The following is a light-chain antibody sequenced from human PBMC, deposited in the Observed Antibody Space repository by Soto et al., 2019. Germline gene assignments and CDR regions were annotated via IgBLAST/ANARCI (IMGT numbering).Light chain of an antibody. Sequence: EIVMTQSPATLSVSPGEGATLSCWASQSVAGNLAWYQQKPGQAPRLLIYGAFTRATGIPATFSGSGSGTEFTLTISSLQSEDFAVYYCQQYNQWPLTFGGGTKVEIK. CDR3: QQYNQWPLT. V-gene: IGKV3-15*01. J-gene: IGKJ4*01. CDR2: GAF. CDR1: QSVAGN.